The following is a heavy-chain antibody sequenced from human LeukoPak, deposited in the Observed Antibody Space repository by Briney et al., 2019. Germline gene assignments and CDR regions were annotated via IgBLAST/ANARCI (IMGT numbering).Heavy chain of an antibody. CDR3: ARLSSHYGDYKVDP. J-gene: IGHJ5*02. D-gene: IGHD4-17*01. CDR2: MNPHSGKT. V-gene: IGHV1-8*01. CDR1: GYPFINYD. Sequence: ASVKVSCKASGYPFINYDINWVRQATGQGLEWMGWMNPHSGKTGYAQNLQGRVTMTRDTSISTAYMELSSLRSEDTAVYYCARLSSHYGDYKVDPWGQGTLVTVSS.